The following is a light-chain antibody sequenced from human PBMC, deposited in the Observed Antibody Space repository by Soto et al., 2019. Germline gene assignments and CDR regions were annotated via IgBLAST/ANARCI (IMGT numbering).Light chain of an antibody. CDR1: SSDVGAYHY. Sequence: QSALTQPASVSGSPGQSITISCTGTSSDVGAYHYVSWYQRHPGKAPKLMIYDVSNRPSGVSNRFSGSKSGNTASLTISGLQAEDEADYYCSSYSNSRTLVFGGGTKLTV. CDR2: DVS. CDR3: SSYSNSRTLV. J-gene: IGLJ2*01. V-gene: IGLV2-14*03.